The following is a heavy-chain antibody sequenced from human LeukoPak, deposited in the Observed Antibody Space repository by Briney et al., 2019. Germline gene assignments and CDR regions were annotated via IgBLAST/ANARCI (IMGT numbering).Heavy chain of an antibody. CDR1: GFTFSSYA. D-gene: IGHD2-2*01. Sequence: GGSLRLSCAASGFTFSSYAMSWVRQAPGKGLEWVSAISGSGGRTYYADSVKCRFTISRDNSKNTLYLQMNSLRAEDTAVYYCAKDMTCSSTSCYWFRPFDYWGQGTLVTVSS. CDR3: AKDMTCSSTSCYWFRPFDY. CDR2: ISGSGGRT. V-gene: IGHV3-23*01. J-gene: IGHJ4*02.